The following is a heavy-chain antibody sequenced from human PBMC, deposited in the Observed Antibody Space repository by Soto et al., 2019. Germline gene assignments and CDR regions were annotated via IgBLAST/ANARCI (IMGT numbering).Heavy chain of an antibody. CDR2: ISAYNGNT. D-gene: IGHD6-19*01. Sequence: ASVKVSCKASGYTFTSYGISWVRQAPGQGLEWMGWISAYNGNTNYAQKLQGRVTMTTDTSTSTAYMELRSLRSDDTAVYYCAKEGQWLVHGNWFDPWGQGTLVTVSS. CDR3: AKEGQWLVHGNWFDP. V-gene: IGHV1-18*01. CDR1: GYTFTSYG. J-gene: IGHJ5*02.